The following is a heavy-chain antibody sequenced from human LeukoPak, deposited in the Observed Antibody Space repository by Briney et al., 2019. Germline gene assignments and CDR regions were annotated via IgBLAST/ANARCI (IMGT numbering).Heavy chain of an antibody. Sequence: PSETLSLTRTVSGGSINSFYWTWIRQPAGKGLEWIGRIYSSGSTNFNPSLKSRVTMSVDTSKNQFSLRLSSVTAADTAAYFCARENWRSKSIDFDSWGQGTLVTVSS. CDR2: IYSSGST. D-gene: IGHD6-6*01. V-gene: IGHV4-4*07. J-gene: IGHJ4*02. CDR3: ARENWRSKSIDFDS. CDR1: GGSINSFY.